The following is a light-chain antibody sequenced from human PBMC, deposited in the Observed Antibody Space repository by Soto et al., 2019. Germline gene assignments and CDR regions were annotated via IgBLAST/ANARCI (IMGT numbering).Light chain of an antibody. CDR3: QSYDSSLSGYV. J-gene: IGLJ1*01. Sequence: QSVLTQPPSVSGAPGQRVTISCTGSSSNIGAGYDVHWYQQFPGTAPKLLIYANSNRPSGVPDRFSGSKSGTSASLAITGLQAEDEADYYCQSYDSSLSGYVFGAGTKVTVL. CDR2: ANS. CDR1: SSNIGAGYD. V-gene: IGLV1-40*01.